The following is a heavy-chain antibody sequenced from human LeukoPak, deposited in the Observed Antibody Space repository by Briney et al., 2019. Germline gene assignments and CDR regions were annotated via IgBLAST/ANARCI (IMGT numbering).Heavy chain of an antibody. Sequence: GGSLRLSCAAAGFTFDDYGMRWVRQAPGKGLEWVSGISWDSATKSYADSVRGRFTISRDNAKNSLYLQMNSLRVEDTALYCCTKRARKAIGADGDAYDVWGQGTMVTVS. CDR2: ISWDSATK. CDR1: GFTFDDYG. J-gene: IGHJ3*01. V-gene: IGHV3-9*01. CDR3: TKRARKAIGADGDAYDV. D-gene: IGHD6-13*01.